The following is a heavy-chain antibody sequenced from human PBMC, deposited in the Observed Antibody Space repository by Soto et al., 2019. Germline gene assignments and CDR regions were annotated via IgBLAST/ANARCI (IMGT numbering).Heavy chain of an antibody. CDR1: GCSFTNYG. Sequence: VESLKIPCKGSGCSFTNYGSSWVRKMPGKGLEWMGRIDPSDSYTNYSPSFQGHVTISADRSISTAYLQWSNLQASDTAIYYCARHNLGFIIDYWGQGTLVTVS. CDR2: IDPSDSYT. D-gene: IGHD3-10*01. J-gene: IGHJ4*02. V-gene: IGHV5-10-1*01. CDR3: ARHNLGFIIDY.